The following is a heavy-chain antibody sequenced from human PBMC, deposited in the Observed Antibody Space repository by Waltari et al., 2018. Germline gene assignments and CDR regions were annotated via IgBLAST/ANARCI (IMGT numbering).Heavy chain of an antibody. Sequence: EVQLVESGGVVVQPGGSLRLSCAASGFTFDDYAMHWVRQAPGKGLEWVSLISWDGGSTYYADSVKGRFTISRDNSKNSLYLQMNSLRAEDTALYYCAKDIRTSGSYGLFDYWGQGTLVTVSS. CDR2: ISWDGGST. D-gene: IGHD1-26*01. J-gene: IGHJ4*02. CDR3: AKDIRTSGSYGLFDY. CDR1: GFTFDDYA. V-gene: IGHV3-43D*04.